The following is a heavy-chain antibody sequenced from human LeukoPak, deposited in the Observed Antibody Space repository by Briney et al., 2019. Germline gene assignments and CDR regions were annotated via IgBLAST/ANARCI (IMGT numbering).Heavy chain of an antibody. J-gene: IGHJ4*02. CDR3: AREGYYGSGSPPSLYFDY. Sequence: GGSLRLSCAASGFTFRNYVIHWVCQAPGKGLEWVAVTSSDLNVKLYADSVKGRFTISRDNSRSTLYLQMNSLRPEDTAICYCAREGYYGSGSPPSLYFDYWGQGTLVTVSS. CDR1: GFTFRNYV. CDR2: TSSDLNVK. V-gene: IGHV3-30-3*01. D-gene: IGHD3-10*01.